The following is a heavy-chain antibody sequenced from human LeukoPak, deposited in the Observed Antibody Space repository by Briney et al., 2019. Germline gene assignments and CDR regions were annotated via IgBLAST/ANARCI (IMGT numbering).Heavy chain of an antibody. CDR2: ISAYNGNT. CDR3: ARSGAGAWNYGKLDY. V-gene: IGHV1-18*01. CDR1: GYTFTSYG. D-gene: IGHD1-7*01. Sequence: ASVKVSCKASGYTFTSYGISWVRQAPGQGLEWMGWISAYNGNTNYAQKLQGRVTMTTDTSTSTAYMELRSLRSDDTAVYYCARSGAGAWNYGKLDYWGQGTLSPSPQ. J-gene: IGHJ4*02.